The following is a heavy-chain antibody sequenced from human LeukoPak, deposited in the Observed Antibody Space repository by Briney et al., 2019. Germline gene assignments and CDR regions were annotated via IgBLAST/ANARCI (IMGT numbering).Heavy chain of an antibody. D-gene: IGHD3-10*01. Sequence: GGSLRLSCAASGFMFSSNWMSWVRLAPGKGLEWVSYISSSSSTIYYADSVKGRFTISRDNAKNSLYLQMNSLRDEDTAVYYCARDRVSGFYYYGMDVWGQGTTVTVSS. V-gene: IGHV3-48*02. J-gene: IGHJ6*02. CDR1: GFMFSSNW. CDR3: ARDRVSGFYYYGMDV. CDR2: ISSSSSTI.